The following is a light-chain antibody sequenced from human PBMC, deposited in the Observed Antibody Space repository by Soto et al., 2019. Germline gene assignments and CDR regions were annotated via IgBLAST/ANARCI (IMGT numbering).Light chain of an antibody. CDR2: GAS. J-gene: IGKJ2*01. Sequence: EIELTQSPGTLSLSPGERATLSCRASQSVSSTSLAWYEQKPGQAPRLLIYGASSRATGIPDRFSGSGSGTDFTLTISRLEPEDFAVYYCQHYGDSPYPIGQGTKLEIK. CDR3: QHYGDSPYP. V-gene: IGKV3-20*01. CDR1: QSVSSTS.